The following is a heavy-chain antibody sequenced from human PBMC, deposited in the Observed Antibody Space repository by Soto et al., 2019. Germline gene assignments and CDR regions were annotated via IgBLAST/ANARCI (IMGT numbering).Heavy chain of an antibody. J-gene: IGHJ4*02. CDR2: IGSSDNII. D-gene: IGHD3-22*01. V-gene: IGHV3-11*01. Sequence: GGSLRLSCAASGFTYSDYYMSWIRQAPGKGLEWVSYIGSSDNIIYYADSVKGRFTISRDNAKNSLYLQMNSLRAEDTAVYYCARDLGYYESSGYFDYWGQGTLVTVSS. CDR1: GFTYSDYY. CDR3: ARDLGYYESSGYFDY.